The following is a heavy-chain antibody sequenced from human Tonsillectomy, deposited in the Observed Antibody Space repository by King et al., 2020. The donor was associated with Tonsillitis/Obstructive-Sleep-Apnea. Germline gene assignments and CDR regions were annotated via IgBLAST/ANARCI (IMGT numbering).Heavy chain of an antibody. Sequence: QLQESGPGLVKPSETLSLTCTVSGGSISSYYWSWIRQPPGKGLEWIGYIYYSGSTNYNPSLKSRVTISVDTSKNQFSLKLSSVTAADTAVYYCARMGGHYDFCSGYYTGSNWFDPWGQGTLVTVSS. J-gene: IGHJ5*02. CDR3: ARMGGHYDFCSGYYTGSNWFDP. CDR1: GGSISSYY. CDR2: IYYSGST. V-gene: IGHV4-59*01. D-gene: IGHD3-3*01.